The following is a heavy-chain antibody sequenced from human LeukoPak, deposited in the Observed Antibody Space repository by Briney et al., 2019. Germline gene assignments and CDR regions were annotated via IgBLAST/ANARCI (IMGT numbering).Heavy chain of an antibody. CDR1: GFTFSSYS. J-gene: IGHJ4*02. CDR3: AKTRPLDSSSWSHGDY. V-gene: IGHV3-48*01. Sequence: PGGSRRLSCAASGFTFSSYSMNWGRQAPGKGLGWVSYISSSSSTIYYADSVKGRFTISRDNSKNTLYLQMNSLRAEDTAVYYCAKTRPLDSSSWSHGDYWGQGTLVTVSS. CDR2: ISSSSSTI. D-gene: IGHD6-13*01.